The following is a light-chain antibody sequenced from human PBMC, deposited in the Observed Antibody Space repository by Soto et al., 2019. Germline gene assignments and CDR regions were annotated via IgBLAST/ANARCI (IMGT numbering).Light chain of an antibody. CDR2: AAS. Sequence: IQRTQSPSSMSASVSDRVTIPCRASQGISNYLAWYQQKPGKVPKLLIYAASTLQSGVPSRFSGSGSGTDFTLTISSLQPEDVATYYCQKYNSAPWTFGQGCNVDIK. CDR3: QKYNSAPWT. V-gene: IGKV1-27*01. CDR1: QGISNY. J-gene: IGKJ1*01.